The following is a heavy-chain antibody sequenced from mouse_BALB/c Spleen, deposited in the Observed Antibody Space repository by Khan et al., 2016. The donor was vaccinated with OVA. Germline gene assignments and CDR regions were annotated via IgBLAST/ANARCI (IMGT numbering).Heavy chain of an antibody. D-gene: IGHD2-3*01. Sequence: VQLKQSGAELVKSGATVKLSCTASGLNIKDTYMHWLKQWPKQGLEWIGRLDHPKGNTKYDTKFQGKATITENTSSNTVYLQLCRRTSEYTADDYLAGMAGKWGQGTTLTVSA. V-gene: IGHV14-3*02. CDR2: LDHPKGNT. J-gene: IGHJ2*01. CDR1: GLNIKDTY. CDR3: AGMAGK.